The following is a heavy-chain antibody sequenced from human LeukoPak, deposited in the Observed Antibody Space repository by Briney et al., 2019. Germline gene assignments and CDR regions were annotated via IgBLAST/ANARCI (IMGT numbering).Heavy chain of an antibody. D-gene: IGHD6-6*01. Sequence: PSETLSLTCTVSGGSISSGGYYWSWIRQHPGKGLEWLGYIYYSGSTYYNPSLKSRVTISVDTSKNQFSLKLSSVTAADTAVYYCARELSSSHYYYMDVWGKGTTVTVSS. V-gene: IGHV4-31*03. CDR3: ARELSSSHYYYMDV. CDR1: GGSISSGGYY. J-gene: IGHJ6*03. CDR2: IYYSGST.